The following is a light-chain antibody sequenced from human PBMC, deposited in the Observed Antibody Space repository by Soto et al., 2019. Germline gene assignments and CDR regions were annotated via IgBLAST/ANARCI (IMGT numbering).Light chain of an antibody. CDR3: MQALQTPRT. CDR1: QSLLHSNGYNY. J-gene: IGKJ1*01. V-gene: IGKV2-28*01. CDR2: LGS. Sequence: DIVMTQSPLSLPVTPGEPASISCRSSQSLLHSNGYNYLDWYLQKPGQSPQLLIYLGSNRASGVPDRFSGSGSGTEFTLKISRVEAEDAGFYYCMQALQTPRTFGEGTKVEIK.